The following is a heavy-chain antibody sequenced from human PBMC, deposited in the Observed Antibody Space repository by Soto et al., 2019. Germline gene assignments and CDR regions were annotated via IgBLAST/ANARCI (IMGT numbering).Heavy chain of an antibody. Sequence: QVQLVQSGAEVKKPGSSVKVSCKASGGTFSSYAIRWVRQAPGQGLEWMGGIIPIFGTANYAQKFQGRVTITADESTSTAYMELSSLRSEDTAVYYCARDRDDDSSNYYGMDVWGQRTTVTVSS. CDR1: GGTFSSYA. V-gene: IGHV1-69*01. CDR3: ARDRDDDSSNYYGMDV. CDR2: IIPIFGTA. D-gene: IGHD3-22*01. J-gene: IGHJ6*02.